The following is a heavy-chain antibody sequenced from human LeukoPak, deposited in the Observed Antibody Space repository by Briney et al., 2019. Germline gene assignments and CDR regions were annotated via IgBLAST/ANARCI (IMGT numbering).Heavy chain of an antibody. CDR1: GYTFTSYG. V-gene: IGHV1-18*01. J-gene: IGHJ6*02. CDR3: ARDGGYDYYYYGMDV. D-gene: IGHD5-12*01. CDR2: ISAYNGNT. Sequence: ASVKVSCKASGYTFTSYGISWVRQAPGQGLEWMGWISAYNGNTNYAQKLQGRVTMTTDTSTSTAYMELSRLRSDDTAVYYCARDGGYDYYYYGMDVWGQGTTVTVSS.